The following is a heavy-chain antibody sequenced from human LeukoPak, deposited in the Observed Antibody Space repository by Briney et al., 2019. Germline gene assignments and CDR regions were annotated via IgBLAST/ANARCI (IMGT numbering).Heavy chain of an antibody. V-gene: IGHV4-38-2*02. D-gene: IGHD6-19*01. CDR1: GYSISSGYY. CDR3: ARDKNEVAGTYHFDY. CDR2: IYHSGST. Sequence: PSEILSLTCTVSGYSISSGYYWGRTRQPPGKGLEWIGSIYHSGSTYYNPSLKSRVTISVDTSKNQFSLKLSSVTAADTAVYYCARDKNEVAGTYHFDYWGQGTLVTVSS. J-gene: IGHJ4*02.